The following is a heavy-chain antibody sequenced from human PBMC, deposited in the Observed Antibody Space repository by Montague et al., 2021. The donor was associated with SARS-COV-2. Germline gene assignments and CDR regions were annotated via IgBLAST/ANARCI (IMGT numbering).Heavy chain of an antibody. V-gene: IGHV4-59*01. J-gene: IGHJ6*02. Sequence: SETLSLTCSVSGGSISNYFWSWIRQPPGKGLEWIGYIYNGGSIDYNPSLKSRVTISVDTSKIQFSVTLSSVTAADTAVYYCAQTSAGVYYYPMDVWGQGITVTVSS. CDR1: GGSISNYF. CDR2: IYNGGSI. D-gene: IGHD2-2*01. CDR3: AQTSAGVYYYPMDV.